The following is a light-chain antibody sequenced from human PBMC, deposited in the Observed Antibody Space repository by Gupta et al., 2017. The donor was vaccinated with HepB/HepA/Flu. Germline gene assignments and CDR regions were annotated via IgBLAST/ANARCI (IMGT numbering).Light chain of an antibody. CDR1: QTISHSS. V-gene: IGKV3-20*01. CDR3: QQFASSPYT. Sequence: EIVLTQSPGTLSLSPGERATLSCRASQTISHSSLAWYQHKPGQAPRLLIYGASSRTTGIPDRFSGSGSGTDFTLTIGILEPEDFAVYYCQQFASSPYTFGQGTRLEI. CDR2: GAS. J-gene: IGKJ2*01.